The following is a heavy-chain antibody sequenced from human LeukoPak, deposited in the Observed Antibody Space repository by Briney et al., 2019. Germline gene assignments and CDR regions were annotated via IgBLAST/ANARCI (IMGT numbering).Heavy chain of an antibody. CDR1: GGTFSSYA. V-gene: IGHV1-69*05. Sequence: ASVKVSCKASGGTFSSYAISWVRQAPGQGLEWMGGIIPIFGTANYAQKFQGRVTMTRDTSTSTVFMELSSLRSEDTAVYYCARGKGATFSFDYWGQGTLVTVSS. CDR2: IIPIFGTA. CDR3: ARGKGATFSFDY. D-gene: IGHD1-26*01. J-gene: IGHJ4*02.